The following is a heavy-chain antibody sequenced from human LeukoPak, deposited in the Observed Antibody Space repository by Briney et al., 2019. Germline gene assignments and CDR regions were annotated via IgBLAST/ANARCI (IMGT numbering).Heavy chain of an antibody. D-gene: IGHD1-26*01. J-gene: IGHJ4*02. CDR2: INLNSGGT. CDR3: ARHSSISYSGSYTNPIRN. V-gene: IGHV1-2*02. CDR1: GYTFTGYY. Sequence: SVKVSCKASGYTFTGYYMHWVRQAPGQGLELMGLINLNSGGTNYAQKFQGRVTITRDTSISTAYMELSRLRTDDTAVYYCARHSSISYSGSYTNPIRNWGQGTLVTVSS.